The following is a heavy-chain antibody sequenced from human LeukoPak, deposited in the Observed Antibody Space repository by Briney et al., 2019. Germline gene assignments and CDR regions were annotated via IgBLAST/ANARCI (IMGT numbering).Heavy chain of an antibody. Sequence: YWIGWVRQPPGKGLECIGYIYYSGSTYFNPSLRNRVTISIDTPKNQFSLKLSSVTAADTAVYYCARDTRMSSGYHYFDYWGQGTLVTVSS. J-gene: IGHJ4*02. CDR3: ARDTRMSSGYHYFDY. D-gene: IGHD3-22*01. V-gene: IGHV4-30-4*02. CDR1: Y. CDR2: IYYSGST.